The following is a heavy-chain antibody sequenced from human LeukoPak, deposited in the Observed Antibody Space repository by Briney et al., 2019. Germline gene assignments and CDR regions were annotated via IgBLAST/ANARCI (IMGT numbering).Heavy chain of an antibody. CDR3: AKTDY. CDR2: ISYDGSNK. V-gene: IGHV3-30*18. Sequence: GGSLRLSCAASGFTFSSYGMHWVRQAPGKGLEWVAVISYDGSNKYYADSVKGRFTISRDNSKNTLYPQMNSLRAEDTAVYYCAKTDYWGQGTLVTVSS. J-gene: IGHJ4*02. CDR1: GFTFSSYG.